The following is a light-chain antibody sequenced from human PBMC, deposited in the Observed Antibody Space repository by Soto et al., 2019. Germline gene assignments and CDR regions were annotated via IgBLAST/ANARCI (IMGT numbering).Light chain of an antibody. CDR1: SSDVGGYNY. J-gene: IGLJ1*01. V-gene: IGLV2-14*01. Sequence: QSALTQPASVSGSPGQSITISCSGTSSDVGGYNYVSWFQQHPGTAPKLIIYEVSNRPSGLSNRFSGFKSGNTASLTISGLQAEDEADYYCSSYAGSYSYVFGTGTKVTV. CDR3: SSYAGSYSYV. CDR2: EVS.